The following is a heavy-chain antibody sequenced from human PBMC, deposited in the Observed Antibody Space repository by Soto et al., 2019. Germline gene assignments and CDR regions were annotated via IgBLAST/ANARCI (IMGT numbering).Heavy chain of an antibody. CDR2: INWDGRST. CDR1: GFTFDNYG. J-gene: IGHJ6*02. Sequence: PGGSLRLSCVASGFTFDNYGMSWVRQRPGKGLEWVSGINWDGRSTSHADSVKGRFTFSRDNTKNSLYLQMNSLRAEDTALYYCARDGSGLDVWGQGTTVTVSS. V-gene: IGHV3-20*04. D-gene: IGHD5-12*01. CDR3: ARDGSGLDV.